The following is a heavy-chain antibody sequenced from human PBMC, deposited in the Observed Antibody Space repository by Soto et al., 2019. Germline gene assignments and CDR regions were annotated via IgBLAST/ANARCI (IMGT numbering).Heavy chain of an antibody. CDR2: VIPILGIA. CDR1: GGTFSSYT. J-gene: IGHJ6*02. CDR3: VCITIPDYYYYGMDV. Sequence: QVQLVQSGAEVKKPGSSVKVSCKASGGTFSSYTISWVRQAPGQGLEWMGRVIPILGIANYAQKFQGRVTITADKSTSTAYMELSSLRSEDTAVYYCVCITIPDYYYYGMDVWGQGTTVTVSS. D-gene: IGHD3-9*01. V-gene: IGHV1-69*02.